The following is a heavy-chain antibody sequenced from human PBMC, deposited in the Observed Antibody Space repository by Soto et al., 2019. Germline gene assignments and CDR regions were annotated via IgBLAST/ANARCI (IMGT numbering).Heavy chain of an antibody. J-gene: IGHJ5*02. CDR1: GFTFSSYG. CDR3: PKGTAVAYQWFDP. Sequence: QVELVESGGGVVQPGRSLRLSCEASGFTFSSYGMHWVRQAPGKGLEWVAAISHDGTDRYYANSVEGRFTISRDNSKNTLYLQMNSLRSEDTAIYYCPKGTAVAYQWFDPWGQGTLVTVSS. D-gene: IGHD6-19*01. CDR2: ISHDGTDR. V-gene: IGHV3-30*18.